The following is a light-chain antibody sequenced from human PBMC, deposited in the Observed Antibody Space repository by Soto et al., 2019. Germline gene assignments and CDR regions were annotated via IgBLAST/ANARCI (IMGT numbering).Light chain of an antibody. CDR3: QQYGSSPPIT. J-gene: IGKJ5*01. Sequence: EIVLTQSPSTLSLSPGERATLSCRASQSVSSYLAWYQQKPGQAPRLLIYGASSRATVIPDRFSGSGSGTDFALTISRLEPEDFAVYYCQQYGSSPPITFGQGTRLEIK. CDR2: GAS. V-gene: IGKV3-20*01. CDR1: QSVSSY.